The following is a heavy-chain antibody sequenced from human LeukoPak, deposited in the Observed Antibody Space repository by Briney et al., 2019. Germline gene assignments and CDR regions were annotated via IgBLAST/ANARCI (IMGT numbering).Heavy chain of an antibody. CDR2: IYYSGST. V-gene: IGHV4-39*07. CDR1: GGSISSSSYY. Sequence: PSETLSLTCTVSGGSISSSSYYWGWIRQPPGKGLEWIGSIYYSGSTYYNPSLNSRVTISVDTSKNQFSLKLSSVTAADTAVYYCARASSSRGIDYWGQGTLVTVSS. CDR3: ARASSSRGIDY. J-gene: IGHJ4*02. D-gene: IGHD6-6*01.